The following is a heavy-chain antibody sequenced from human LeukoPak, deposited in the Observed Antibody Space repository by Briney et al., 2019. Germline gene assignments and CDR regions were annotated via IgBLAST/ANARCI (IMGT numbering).Heavy chain of an antibody. D-gene: IGHD3-3*01. V-gene: IGHV5-51*01. CDR1: GYSFTTYW. CDR2: IYPSDSDT. J-gene: IGHJ3*01. Sequence: GESLKISCKTSGYSFTTYWIDWVRQMPGKGLEWMGIIYPSDSDTTYSPSFQGQVTISVDKSTSTAHLQWTSLKASDTAMYYCARHQSGRRYDALDVWGQGTMVTVSS. CDR3: ARHQSGRRYDALDV.